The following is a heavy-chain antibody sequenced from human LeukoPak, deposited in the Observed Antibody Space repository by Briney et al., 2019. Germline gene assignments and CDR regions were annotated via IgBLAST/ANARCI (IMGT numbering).Heavy chain of an antibody. V-gene: IGHV4-34*01. CDR3: ARTYRYYYYYMDV. Sequence: SETLSLTCAVYGGSFSGYYWSWIRQPPGKGLEWIGEINHSGSTNYNPSLKGRVTISVDTSKNQFSLKLSSVTAADTAVYYCARTYRYYYYYMDVWGKGTTVTISS. CDR1: GGSFSGYY. CDR2: INHSGST. D-gene: IGHD5-12*01. J-gene: IGHJ6*03.